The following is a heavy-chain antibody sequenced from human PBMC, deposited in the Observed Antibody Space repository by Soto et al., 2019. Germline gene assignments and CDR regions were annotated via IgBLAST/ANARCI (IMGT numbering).Heavy chain of an antibody. J-gene: IGHJ5*01. V-gene: IGHV1-2*02. CDR2: INPNSGDT. CDR1: GYTFTGYY. CDR3: ARDMAVGGTSVFDC. D-gene: IGHD6-19*01. Sequence: ASVEVSCKASGYTFTGYYMHWVRQAPGQGLEWMGWINPNSGDTKNAQKFQGRVTMTRDTSISTAYMELSRLTSDDTAVYYCARDMAVGGTSVFDCWGQGNMVTVSS.